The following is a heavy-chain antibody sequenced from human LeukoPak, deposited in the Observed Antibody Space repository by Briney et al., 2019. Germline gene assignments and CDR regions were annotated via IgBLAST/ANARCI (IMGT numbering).Heavy chain of an antibody. V-gene: IGHV3-11*01. CDR2: ISSSGSTI. CDR3: ARGADGSGSYPYYYYGMDV. J-gene: IGHJ6*02. CDR1: GFTFSDYY. Sequence: GGSLRLSCAVSGFTFSDYYMSWIRQAPGKGLEWVSYISSSGSTIYYADSVKGRFTISRDNAKNSLYLQMNSLRAEDTAVYYCARGADGSGSYPYYYYGMDVWGQGTTVTVSS. D-gene: IGHD3-10*01.